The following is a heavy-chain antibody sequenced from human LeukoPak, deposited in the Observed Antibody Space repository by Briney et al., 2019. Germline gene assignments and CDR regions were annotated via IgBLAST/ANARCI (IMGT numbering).Heavy chain of an antibody. D-gene: IGHD5-18*01. Sequence: PGGSLRLSGAASGFTFPSYAMSWVRQAPGKGLNWVSAISDSGGSTYYADSVKGRFTISRDNSKNTLHLQMNSLRAEDTAVYYCAKRSDGYSGFDYWGQGTLVTLSS. J-gene: IGHJ4*02. CDR2: ISDSGGST. CDR1: GFTFPSYA. CDR3: AKRSDGYSGFDY. V-gene: IGHV3-23*01.